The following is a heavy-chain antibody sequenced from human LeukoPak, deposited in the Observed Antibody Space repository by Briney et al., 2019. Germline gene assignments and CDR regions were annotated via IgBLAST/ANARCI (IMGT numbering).Heavy chain of an antibody. V-gene: IGHV4-34*01. CDR2: INHSGST. J-gene: IGHJ4*02. CDR1: GGSFSGYY. CDR3: AAYYYDSSGYYPFDY. D-gene: IGHD3-22*01. Sequence: PSETLSPTCAVYGGSFSGYYWSWIRQPPGKGLEWIGEINHSGSTNYNPSLKSRVTISVDTSKNQFSLKLSSVTAADTAVYYCAAYYYDSSGYYPFDYWGQGTLVTVSS.